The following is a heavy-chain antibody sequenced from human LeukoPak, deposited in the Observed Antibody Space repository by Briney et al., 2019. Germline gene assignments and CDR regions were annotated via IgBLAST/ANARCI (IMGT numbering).Heavy chain of an antibody. J-gene: IGHJ3*02. CDR3: ARGAPIGIVATTSAFDI. CDR2: IYPSGGST. V-gene: IGHV1-46*01. D-gene: IGHD5-12*01. Sequence: ASVKVSCKASGYTFTSYYMHWVRQAPGQGLEWRGIIYPSGGSTSYAQKFQGRVTMTRDTSTSTVYMELSSLRSEDTAVYYCARGAPIGIVATTSAFDIWGQGTMVTVSS. CDR1: GYTFTSYY.